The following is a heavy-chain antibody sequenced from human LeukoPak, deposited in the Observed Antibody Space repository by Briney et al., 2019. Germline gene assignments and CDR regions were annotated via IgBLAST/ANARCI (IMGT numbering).Heavy chain of an antibody. J-gene: IGHJ5*02. CDR3: ARAVRYCSSTSCYPSRWFDP. D-gene: IGHD2-2*01. CDR2: ISAYNGNT. CDR1: GYTFTSYG. V-gene: IGHV1-18*01. Sequence: ASVKVSCKASGYTFTSYGISWVRQAPGRGLEWMGWISAYNGNTNYAQKLQGRVTMTTDTSTSTAYMELRSLRSDDTAVYYCARAVRYCSSTSCYPSRWFDPWGQGTLVTVSS.